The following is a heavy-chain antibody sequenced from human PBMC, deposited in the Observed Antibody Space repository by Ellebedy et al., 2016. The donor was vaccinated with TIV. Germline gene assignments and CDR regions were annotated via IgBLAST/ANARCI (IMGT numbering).Heavy chain of an antibody. CDR1: RFIFSSYA. Sequence: GGSLRLSXAASRFIFSSYAMNWVRQAPGKGLEWVSAITGSGGSTYYADSVKGRFTVSRDNSKNTLYLQMNGLRADDTAVYYCAKALAAGGIGNYFYAMDVWGHGTTVTVSS. J-gene: IGHJ6*02. CDR3: AKALAAGGIGNYFYAMDV. CDR2: ITGSGGST. D-gene: IGHD6-13*01. V-gene: IGHV3-23*01.